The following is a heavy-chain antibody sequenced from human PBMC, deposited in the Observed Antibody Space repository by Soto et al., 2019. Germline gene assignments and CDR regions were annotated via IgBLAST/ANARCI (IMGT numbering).Heavy chain of an antibody. CDR1: GFTFSSYW. CDR3: AREMDIVVVVAAKPGDAFDI. V-gene: IGHV3-7*01. J-gene: IGHJ3*02. Sequence: GGSLRLSCAASGFTFSSYWMSWVRQAPGKGLEWVANIKQDGSEKYYVDSVKGRFTISRDNAKNSLYLQMNSLRAEDTAVYYCAREMDIVVVVAAKPGDAFDIWGQGTMVTVSS. CDR2: IKQDGSEK. D-gene: IGHD2-15*01.